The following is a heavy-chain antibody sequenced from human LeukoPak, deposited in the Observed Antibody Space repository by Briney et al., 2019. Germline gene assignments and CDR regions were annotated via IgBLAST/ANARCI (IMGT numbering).Heavy chain of an antibody. CDR3: ASEPNDVGADY. Sequence: PGGSLRLSCAASGFTFSTYSMNWVRQAPGKGLGWVSSISSGSTYIYYADSVKGRFTISRDNAKNSLYLQMNSLRAEDTAVYYCASEPNDVGADYWGQGTLVTVSS. V-gene: IGHV3-21*01. CDR1: GFTFSTYS. D-gene: IGHD1-1*01. CDR2: ISSGSTYI. J-gene: IGHJ4*02.